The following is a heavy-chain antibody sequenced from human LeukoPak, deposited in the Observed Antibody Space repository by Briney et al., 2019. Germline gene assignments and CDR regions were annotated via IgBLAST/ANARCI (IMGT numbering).Heavy chain of an antibody. CDR2: IYYSGST. CDR3: ARGLIARGYSYGSPDDDAFDI. V-gene: IGHV4-59*08. J-gene: IGHJ3*02. Sequence: PSETLPLTCTVSGGSISSYYWSWIRQPPGKGLEWIGYIYYSGSTNYNPSLKSRVTISVDTSKNQFSLKLSSVTAADTAVYYCARGLIARGYSYGSPDDDAFDIWGQGTMVTVSS. CDR1: GGSISSYY. D-gene: IGHD5-18*01.